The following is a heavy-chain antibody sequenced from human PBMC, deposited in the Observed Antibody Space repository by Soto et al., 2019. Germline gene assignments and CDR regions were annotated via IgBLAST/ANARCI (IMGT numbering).Heavy chain of an antibody. CDR1: GFSINGYA. V-gene: IGHV3-23*01. D-gene: IGHD2-15*01. Sequence: EVQLLESGGDLAQPGGSLQPACAASGFSINGYAMSWVRQAPGKGLEWVSTFRHSDTYYSSSVRGRFSISRDEAKNTLYLNLHNLRVEDTAVYYCAKDRGGGGYPLFDSWGQGTLVTVSS. CDR3: AKDRGGGGYPLFDS. J-gene: IGHJ4*02. CDR2: FRHSDT.